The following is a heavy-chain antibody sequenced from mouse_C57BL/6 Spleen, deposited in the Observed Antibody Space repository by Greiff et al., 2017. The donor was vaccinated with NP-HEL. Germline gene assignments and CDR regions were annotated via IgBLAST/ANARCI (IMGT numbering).Heavy chain of an antibody. CDR2: IDPENGDT. CDR1: GFNIKDDY. J-gene: IGHJ1*03. CDR3: TNYYGSHWYFDV. Sequence: EVQLVESGAELVRPGASVKLSCTASGFNIKDDYMHWVKQRPEQGLEWIGWIDPENGDTEYASKFQGKATITADTSSNTAYLQLSSLTSEDTTVYYWTNYYGSHWYFDVWGTGTTVTVSS. D-gene: IGHD1-1*01. V-gene: IGHV14-4*01.